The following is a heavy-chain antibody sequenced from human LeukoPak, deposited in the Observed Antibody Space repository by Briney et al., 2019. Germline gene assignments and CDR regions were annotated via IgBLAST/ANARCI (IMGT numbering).Heavy chain of an antibody. D-gene: IGHD3-10*01. CDR3: ARVRSPMVRGPLRPWFDP. CDR2: INPNSGGT. J-gene: IGHJ5*02. CDR1: GYTFTGYY. Sequence: ASVKVSCKASGYTFTGYYMHWVRQAPGQGLEWMGWINPNSGGTNYAQKLQGRVTMTRDTSISTAYMELSRLRSVDTAVYYCARVRSPMVRGPLRPWFDPWGQGTLVTVSS. V-gene: IGHV1-2*02.